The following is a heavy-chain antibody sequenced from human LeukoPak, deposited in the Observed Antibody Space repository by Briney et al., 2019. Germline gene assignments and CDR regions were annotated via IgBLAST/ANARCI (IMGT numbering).Heavy chain of an antibody. V-gene: IGHV3-33*06. CDR1: GFTFSSYG. CDR2: IWYDGSNK. D-gene: IGHD6-19*01. J-gene: IGHJ4*02. Sequence: QPGRSLRLSCAASGFTFSSYGMHWVRQAPGKGLEWVAFIWYDGSNKYYADSVKGRFTIYRDNSKNTLYLQMNSLSAEDRAVYYCAKDWYRSGWYYFDYWGQGTLLTVSS. CDR3: AKDWYRSGWYYFDY.